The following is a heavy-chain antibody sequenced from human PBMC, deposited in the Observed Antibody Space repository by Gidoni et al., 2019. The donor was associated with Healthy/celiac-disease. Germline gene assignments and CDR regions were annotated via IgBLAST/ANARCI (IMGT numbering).Heavy chain of an antibody. Sequence: EVQLVESGGGLVQPGRSLRLSCTASGFTFDVYAMPWVRQTPGKGLEWVSGISWNSGSIGYADSVKGRFTISRDNAKNSLYVQMNSLRAEDTALYYCAKDRAAGSYYPLFEDWGQGTLVTVSS. J-gene: IGHJ4*02. CDR1: GFTFDVYA. D-gene: IGHD3-10*01. CDR2: ISWNSGSI. CDR3: AKDRAAGSYYPLFED. V-gene: IGHV3-9*01.